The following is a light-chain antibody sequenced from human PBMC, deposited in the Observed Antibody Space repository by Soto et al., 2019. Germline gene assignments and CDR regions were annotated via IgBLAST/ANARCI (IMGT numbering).Light chain of an antibody. CDR2: STS. J-gene: IGKJ1*01. V-gene: IGKV1-16*01. Sequence: DIQMTQSPSSLSASVGDRVTITCRAGHTISNYLNWFQQKPGKAPKFLIYSTSSLQSGVPSRFSGSGSGTDFTLTISSLQPEDFATYYCQQYNSYSTFGQGTKVDIK. CDR1: HTISNY. CDR3: QQYNSYST.